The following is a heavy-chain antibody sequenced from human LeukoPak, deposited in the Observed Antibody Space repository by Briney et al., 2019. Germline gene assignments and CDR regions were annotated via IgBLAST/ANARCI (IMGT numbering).Heavy chain of an antibody. J-gene: IGHJ5*02. CDR3: AREVVPAAIWFDP. D-gene: IGHD2-2*01. V-gene: IGHV1-8*01. CDR1: GYTFTSYD. Sequence: ASVKVSCKASGYTFTSYDINWVRQATGQGLEWMGWMNPNSGNTGYAQKFQGRVTMTRNTSISTAYMELSSLRSEDTAVYYCAREVVPAAIWFDPWGQGTLVTVSS. CDR2: MNPNSGNT.